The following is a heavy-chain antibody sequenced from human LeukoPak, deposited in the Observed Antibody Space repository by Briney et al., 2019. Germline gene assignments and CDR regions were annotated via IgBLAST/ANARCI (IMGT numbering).Heavy chain of an antibody. Sequence: SETLSLTCAVSGGSFSGYYWNWIRQPPGKGLEGTGYIFNSGSTNYNPSLKSRFTISVDISKNEFSLKLRSVTAADTAVYYCARLTPDCTSTSCDYYYHGMDVWGQGTTVTVSS. V-gene: IGHV4-59*01. CDR1: GGSFSGYY. CDR3: ARLTPDCTSTSCDYYYHGMDV. J-gene: IGHJ6*02. CDR2: IFNSGST. D-gene: IGHD2-2*01.